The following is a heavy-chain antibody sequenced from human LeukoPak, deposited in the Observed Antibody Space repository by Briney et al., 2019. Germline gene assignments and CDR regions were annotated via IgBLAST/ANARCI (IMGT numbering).Heavy chain of an antibody. CDR1: GGSISSHY. CDR2: IYSSGTT. Sequence: SETLSLTCTVSGGSISSHYWSWIRQPAGKGLEWVGRIYSSGTTNYSPSLKSRVTMSVDTSKNQFSLKLSSVTAADTALYYCARDLYSGSYYSDYWGQGTLVTVSS. CDR3: ARDLYSGSYYSDY. V-gene: IGHV4-4*07. D-gene: IGHD1-26*01. J-gene: IGHJ4*02.